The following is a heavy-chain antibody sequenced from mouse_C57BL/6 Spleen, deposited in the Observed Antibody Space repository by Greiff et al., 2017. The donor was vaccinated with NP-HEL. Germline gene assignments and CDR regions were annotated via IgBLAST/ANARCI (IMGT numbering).Heavy chain of an antibody. J-gene: IGHJ2*01. V-gene: IGHV5-4*03. CDR3: ASDGC. CDR1: GFTFSSYA. D-gene: IGHD2-3*01. CDR2: ISDGGSYT. Sequence: EVMLVESGGGLVKPGGSLKLSCAASGFTFSSYAMSWVRQTPEKRLEWVATISDGGSYTYYPDNVKGRFTISRDNAKNNLYLQMSHLKSEDTAMYYCASDGCWGQGTTLTVSS.